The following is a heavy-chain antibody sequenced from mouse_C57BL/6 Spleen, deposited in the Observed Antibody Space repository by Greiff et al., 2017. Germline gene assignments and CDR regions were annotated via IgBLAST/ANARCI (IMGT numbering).Heavy chain of an antibody. D-gene: IGHD4-1*02. J-gene: IGHJ4*01. CDR1: GFSLTSYG. V-gene: IGHV2-6*03. CDR2: IWSDGST. CDR3: DRPNWDAYAMDY. Sequence: VHLVESGPGLVAPSPSLSITCTVSGFSLTSYGVHWVRQPPGKGLEWLVVIWSDGSTTYNSALKSRLSISKDNSKSLVFLKMNSLQTDDTAMYYCDRPNWDAYAMDYWGQGTSVTVSS.